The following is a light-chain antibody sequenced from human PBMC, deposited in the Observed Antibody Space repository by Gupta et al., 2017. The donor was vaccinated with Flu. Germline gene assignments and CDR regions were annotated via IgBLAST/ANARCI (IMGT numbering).Light chain of an antibody. Sequence: IVLTPSPGTLALSPGERATLSCRASQSVSSSFVSWYQKKSGQPPRLFIDGATSRAISIPGWCGGGGAGKDITPTSSRVEAEDVAVYCCQRCGCSQFTFGQGTRLEIK. CDR2: GAT. V-gene: IGKV3-20*01. CDR1: QSVSSSF. CDR3: QRCGCSQFT. J-gene: IGKJ5*01.